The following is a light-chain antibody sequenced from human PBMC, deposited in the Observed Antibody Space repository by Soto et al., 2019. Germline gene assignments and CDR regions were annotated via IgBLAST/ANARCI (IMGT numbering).Light chain of an antibody. CDR1: SSNIGSNT. Sequence: QSALTQPPSASGTPGQRVTVSCSGSSSNIGSNTVNWYQQLPGTAPKLLIFSSNQRPSGVPDRFSGSKSGTSASLAINGLQSEDESDYYCATWDDSLNGYVFGTETKVTVL. CDR2: SSN. V-gene: IGLV1-44*01. CDR3: ATWDDSLNGYV. J-gene: IGLJ1*01.